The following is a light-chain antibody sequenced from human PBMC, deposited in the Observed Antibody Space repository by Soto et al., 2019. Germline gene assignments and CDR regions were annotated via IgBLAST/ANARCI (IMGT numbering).Light chain of an antibody. J-gene: IGLJ3*02. Sequence: QSVLTQPPSASRTPGQRVAIYCSGSSSNIGSNSVSWYQQPPGTAPKLLIYSDNQRPSGVPDRFSGSKSGTSSSLAISGLQLEDEADHYCATWDDSLNGQGVFGGGTKLTVL. CDR1: SSNIGSNS. CDR3: ATWDDSLNGQGV. CDR2: SDN. V-gene: IGLV1-44*01.